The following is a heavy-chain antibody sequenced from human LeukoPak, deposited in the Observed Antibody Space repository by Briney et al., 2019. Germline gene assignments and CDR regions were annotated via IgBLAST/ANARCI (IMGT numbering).Heavy chain of an antibody. CDR2: IIPIFGTA. CDR1: GGTFSSYA. J-gene: IGHJ5*02. D-gene: IGHD2-8*01. Sequence: SVKVSCKASGGTFSSYAISWVRQAPGQGLEWMGRIIPIFGTANYAQKFQGRVTITTDESTSTAYMELSSLRSEDTAVYYCAREYCTNGVCYTEPHWFDPWGQGTLVTVSS. CDR3: AREYCTNGVCYTEPHWFDP. V-gene: IGHV1-69*05.